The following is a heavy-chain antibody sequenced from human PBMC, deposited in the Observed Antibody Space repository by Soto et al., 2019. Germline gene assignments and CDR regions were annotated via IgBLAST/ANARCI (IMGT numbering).Heavy chain of an antibody. V-gene: IGHV1-69*05. CDR1: GGTFSSYA. CDR2: LSPIFGTA. CDR3: ARAYASGAAKGGASRSGAFDI. D-gene: IGHD3-16*01. Sequence: ASVQVSCKASGGTFSSYAISWVRQAPGQGVEWMGGLSPIFGTANYEQKFQARVKITTNESTSTANMELSSLRSEDTAVYYCARAYASGAAKGGASRSGAFDIWGQGTIVTV. J-gene: IGHJ3*02.